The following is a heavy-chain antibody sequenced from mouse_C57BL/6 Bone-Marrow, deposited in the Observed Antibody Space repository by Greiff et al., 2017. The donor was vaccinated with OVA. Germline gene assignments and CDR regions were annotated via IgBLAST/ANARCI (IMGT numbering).Heavy chain of an antibody. D-gene: IGHD1-1*01. CDR2: IYPGSGST. V-gene: IGHV1-55*01. J-gene: IGHJ1*03. Sequence: QVQLQQPGAELVKPGASVKMSCKASGYTFTSYWITWVKQRPGQGLEWIGDIYPGSGSTNYNEKFKSKATLTVDTSSSTAYMQLSSLTSEDSDVYYCARRYYGSSWYFDVWGTGTTVTVSS. CDR3: ARRYYGSSWYFDV. CDR1: GYTFTSYW.